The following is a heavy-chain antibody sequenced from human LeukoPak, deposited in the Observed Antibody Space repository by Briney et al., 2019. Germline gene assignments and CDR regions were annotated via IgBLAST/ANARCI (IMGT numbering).Heavy chain of an antibody. J-gene: IGHJ3*02. Sequence: ASVKVSCKASGYTFTSYGISWVRQAPGQGLEWMGWISAYNGNTNYAQKLQGRVNMTTDTSTSTAYMELRSVRSDDRAVYYCARDLSAYDSSGYYYFDAFDIWGQGTMVTVSS. V-gene: IGHV1-18*01. CDR1: GYTFTSYG. CDR2: ISAYNGNT. CDR3: ARDLSAYDSSGYYYFDAFDI. D-gene: IGHD3-22*01.